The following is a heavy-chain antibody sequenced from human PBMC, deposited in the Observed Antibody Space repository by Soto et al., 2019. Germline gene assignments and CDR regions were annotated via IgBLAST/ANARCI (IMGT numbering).Heavy chain of an antibody. J-gene: IGHJ6*02. D-gene: IGHD6-13*01. CDR3: ARARGIAAAGTNYYYGMDV. CDR2: INPNSGGT. CDR1: GYTFTGYY. Sequence: ASVKVSCKASGYTFTGYYMHWVRQAPGQGLEWMGWINPNSGGTNYAQKFQGRVTMTRDTSISTAHMELSRLRSDDTAVYYCARARGIAAAGTNYYYGMDVWGQGTTVTVSS. V-gene: IGHV1-2*02.